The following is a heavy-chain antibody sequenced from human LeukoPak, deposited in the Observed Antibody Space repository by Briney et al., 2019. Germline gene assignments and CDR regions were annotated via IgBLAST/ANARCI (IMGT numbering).Heavy chain of an antibody. Sequence: PGGSLRLSCAASGFTFSSYAMSWVRQATGKGLEWVSAISGSGGSTYYADSVKGRFTISRDNSKNTLYLQMNSLRAEDTAVYYCANYGSGSFTFDYWGEGTLVTVSS. CDR3: ANYGSGSFTFDY. J-gene: IGHJ4*02. V-gene: IGHV3-23*01. D-gene: IGHD3-10*01. CDR1: GFTFSSYA. CDR2: ISGSGGST.